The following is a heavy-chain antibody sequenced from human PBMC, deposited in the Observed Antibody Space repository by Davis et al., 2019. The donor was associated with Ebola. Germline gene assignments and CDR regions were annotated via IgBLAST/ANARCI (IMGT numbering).Heavy chain of an antibody. D-gene: IGHD4-17*01. CDR2: INSDESVT. CDR1: GFTFSNYW. Sequence: GESLKISCAASGFTFSNYWMHWVRQAPGKGLVWVSRINSDESVTRYADSVKGRFTISRDNAKNSLYLQMNSLRAEDTAVYYCASSRTVTPDYYYGMDVWGQGTTVTVSS. J-gene: IGHJ6*02. V-gene: IGHV3-74*01. CDR3: ASSRTVTPDYYYGMDV.